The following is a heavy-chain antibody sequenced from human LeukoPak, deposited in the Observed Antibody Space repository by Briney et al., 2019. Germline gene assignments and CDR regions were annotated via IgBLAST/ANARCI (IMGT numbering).Heavy chain of an antibody. J-gene: IGHJ6*03. V-gene: IGHV3-21*01. CDR1: GFTFSTYA. D-gene: IGHD6-6*01. CDR2: ISSSSSYI. CDR3: ARDRVGGSSSYYYYYYMDV. Sequence: PGGSLRLSCEVSGFTFSTYAMSWVRQAPGKGLEWVSSISSSSSYIYYADSAKGRFTISRDNAKNSLYLQMNSLRAEDTAVYYCARDRVGGSSSYYYYYYMDVWGKGTTVTVSS.